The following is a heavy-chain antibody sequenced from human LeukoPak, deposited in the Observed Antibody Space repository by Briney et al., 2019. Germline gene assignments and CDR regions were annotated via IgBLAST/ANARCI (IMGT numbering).Heavy chain of an antibody. D-gene: IGHD5-24*01. CDR3: ARLHFRRNY. CDR2: IYYSGNT. CDR1: GGSISSSSYY. J-gene: IGHJ4*02. V-gene: IGHV4-39*01. Sequence: SETLSLTCTVSGGSISSSSYYWGWIRQPPGKGLEWIGSIYYSGNTYYNPSLKSRVTLSVDTSKTQFSLKLNSVTAADTAVYYCARLHFRRNYWGQGTLVTVSS.